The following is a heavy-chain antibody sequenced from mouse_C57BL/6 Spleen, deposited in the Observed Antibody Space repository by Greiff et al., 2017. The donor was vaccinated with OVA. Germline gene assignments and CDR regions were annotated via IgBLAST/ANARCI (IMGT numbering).Heavy chain of an antibody. CDR2: INPNNGCT. Sequence: VQLQQSGPELVKPGASVKIPCKASGYTFTDYNMDWVKQSHGKSLEWIGDINPNNGCTIYNQKFKGKATLTVDKSSSTAYMELRSLTSEDTAVYYCARGDYYYGSSYGYFDVWGTGTTVTVSS. D-gene: IGHD1-1*01. CDR3: ARGDYYYGSSYGYFDV. V-gene: IGHV1-18*01. J-gene: IGHJ1*03. CDR1: GYTFTDYN.